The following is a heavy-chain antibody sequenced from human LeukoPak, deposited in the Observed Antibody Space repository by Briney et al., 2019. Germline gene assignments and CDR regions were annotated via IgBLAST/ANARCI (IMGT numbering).Heavy chain of an antibody. CDR2: ISGSGDTT. CDR1: GFTFSNYA. Sequence: GGSLRLSCAASGFTFSNYAMSWVRQAPGKGLEWVSVISGSGDTTDYADSVKGRFTISRDNSKNTLYLQMNSLRAEDTAVYYCSKLRSSVPAAAYNNWGQGILVTVSS. D-gene: IGHD2-2*01. J-gene: IGHJ4*02. CDR3: SKLRSSVPAAAYNN. V-gene: IGHV3-23*01.